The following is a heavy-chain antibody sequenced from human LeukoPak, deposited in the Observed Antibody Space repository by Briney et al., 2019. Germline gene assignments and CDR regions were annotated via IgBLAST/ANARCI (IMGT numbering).Heavy chain of an antibody. V-gene: IGHV5-51*01. CDR3: ARRYSGYDFDY. Sequence: GESLMISCKGSGYSLTNYWIGWVRQMPGKGLEWMGIIYPGDSDTRYSPSFQGQVTISADKSISTAYLQWSSLKASDTAMYYCARRYSGYDFDYWGQGTLVTVSS. D-gene: IGHD5-12*01. CDR2: IYPGDSDT. CDR1: GYSLTNYW. J-gene: IGHJ4*02.